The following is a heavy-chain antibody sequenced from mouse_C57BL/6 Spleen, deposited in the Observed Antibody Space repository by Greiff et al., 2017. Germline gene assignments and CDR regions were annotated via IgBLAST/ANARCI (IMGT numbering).Heavy chain of an antibody. CDR2: INPNNGGT. Sequence: EVQLQQSGPELVKPGASVKISCKASGYTFTDYYMNWVKQSHGKSLEWIGDINPNNGGTSYNQKFKGKATLTVDKSSSTAYMELRSLTSEDSAVYYCERSGDSSGYGAMDYWGQGTSVTVSS. D-gene: IGHD3-2*02. J-gene: IGHJ4*01. V-gene: IGHV1-26*01. CDR3: ERSGDSSGYGAMDY. CDR1: GYTFTDYY.